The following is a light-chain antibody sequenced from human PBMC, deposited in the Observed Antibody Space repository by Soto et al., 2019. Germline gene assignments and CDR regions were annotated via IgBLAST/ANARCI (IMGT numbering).Light chain of an antibody. CDR2: DVT. CDR3: SSHAGSSVV. J-gene: IGLJ1*01. CDR1: SSDVGGYNY. Sequence: GTSSDVGGYNYVSWYQQHPGKAPKLMIYDVTTRPSGVPDRFSGSKSGNTASLTISGLQAEDEADYYCSSHAGSSVVFGTATKVTVL. V-gene: IGLV2-11*01.